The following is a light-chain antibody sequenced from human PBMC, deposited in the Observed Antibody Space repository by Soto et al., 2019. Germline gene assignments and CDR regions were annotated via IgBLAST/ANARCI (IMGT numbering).Light chain of an antibody. J-gene: IGKJ3*01. CDR1: QSVSSSY. Sequence: EIVLTQSPGPLSLSPGERATLSCRASQSVSSSYLAWYQQKPGQAPRLLIYGASSRATGIPDRFSGSGSGTDFTLTISRLEPEDFAVYYCQQYGSSPSFTFGRGTKVDIK. CDR3: QQYGSSPSFT. V-gene: IGKV3-20*01. CDR2: GAS.